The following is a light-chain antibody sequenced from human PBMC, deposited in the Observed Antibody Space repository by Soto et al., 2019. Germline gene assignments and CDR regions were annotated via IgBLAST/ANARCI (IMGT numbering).Light chain of an antibody. V-gene: IGLV1-40*01. Sequence: QPVLTQPPSVSGAPGQRVTISCTGSSSNLGAGYDVHWYQHLPGTAPKLLMSGNSNRPSGVPDRFSGSKSGTSASLAITGLQPEDEADYYCGTWDSSLSAGVFGGGTKLTVL. CDR2: GNS. CDR3: GTWDSSLSAGV. J-gene: IGLJ3*02. CDR1: SSNLGAGYD.